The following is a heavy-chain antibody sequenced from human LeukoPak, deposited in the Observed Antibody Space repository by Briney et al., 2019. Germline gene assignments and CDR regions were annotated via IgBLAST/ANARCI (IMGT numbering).Heavy chain of an antibody. J-gene: IGHJ4*02. CDR1: GFTFSSYF. Sequence: GGSLRLSCAASGFTFSSYFMHWVRHAPGQGLVWVSRIKGDGISTNYADSVKGRFTISRDIAKNTLYLQMNSLRAEDTGVYYCAKDHYWSIDYWGRGTLVTVSS. V-gene: IGHV3-74*01. CDR3: AKDHYWSIDY. D-gene: IGHD3-3*01. CDR2: IKGDGIST.